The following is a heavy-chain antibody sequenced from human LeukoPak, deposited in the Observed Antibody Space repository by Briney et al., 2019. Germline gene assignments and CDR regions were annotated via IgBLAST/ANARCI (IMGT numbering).Heavy chain of an antibody. Sequence: PSETLSLTCTVSGGSISSYYWSWIRRPPGKGLEWIGYIYYSGSTNYNPSLKSRVTISVGTSKNQFSLKLSSVTAADTAVYYCARLRNGIDYWGQGTLVTVSS. V-gene: IGHV4-59*08. CDR1: GGSISSYY. CDR2: IYYSGST. J-gene: IGHJ4*02. CDR3: ARLRNGIDY. D-gene: IGHD1-1*01.